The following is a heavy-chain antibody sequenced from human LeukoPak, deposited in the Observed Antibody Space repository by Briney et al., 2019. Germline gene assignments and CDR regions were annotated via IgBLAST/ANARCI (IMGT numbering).Heavy chain of an antibody. V-gene: IGHV4-34*01. Sequence: ASETLSLTCAVYGGSFSGYYWSWIRQPPGKGLEWIGEINHSGSTYYNPSLKSRVTISVDTSKNQFSLKLSSVTAADTAVYYCAWGGGGYYYAWGQGTLVTVSS. J-gene: IGHJ5*02. CDR2: INHSGST. CDR1: GGSFSGYY. D-gene: IGHD3-22*01. CDR3: AWGGGGYYYA.